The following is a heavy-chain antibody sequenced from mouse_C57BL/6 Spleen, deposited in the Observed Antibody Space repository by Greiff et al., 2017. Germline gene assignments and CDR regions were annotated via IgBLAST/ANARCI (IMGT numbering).Heavy chain of an antibody. CDR2: IDPETGGT. CDR3: TKSITTGALYAMDD. D-gene: IGHD1-1*01. J-gene: IGHJ4*01. CDR1: GYTFTDYE. Sequence: QVQLQQSGAELVRPGASVTLSCKASGYTFTDYEMHWVKQTPVHGLEWIGAIDPETGGTAYNQKFKGKAILTADKSSSTAYMELRSLTSEDSAVYYCTKSITTGALYAMDDWGQGPSVTVAS. V-gene: IGHV1-15*01.